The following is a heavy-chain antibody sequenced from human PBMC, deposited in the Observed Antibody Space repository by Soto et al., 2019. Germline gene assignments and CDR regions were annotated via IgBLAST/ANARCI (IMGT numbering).Heavy chain of an antibody. D-gene: IGHD2-2*01. J-gene: IGHJ4*02. CDR2: IIPILGIA. V-gene: IGHV1-69*02. CDR1: GGTFSSYT. CDR3: ARAVRYCSSTSCYSDY. Sequence: QVQLVQSGAEVKKPGSSVKVSCKASGGTFSSYTISWVRQAPGQGLEWMGRIIPILGIANYAQKFQGRVTITADKSTSTAYMELSSLRSEDTAVYYCARAVRYCSSTSCYSDYWGQGTLVTVSS.